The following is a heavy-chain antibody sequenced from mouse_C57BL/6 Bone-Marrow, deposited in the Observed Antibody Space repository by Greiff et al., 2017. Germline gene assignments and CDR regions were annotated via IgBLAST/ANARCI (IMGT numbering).Heavy chain of an antibody. J-gene: IGHJ1*03. D-gene: IGHD2-3*01. CDR1: GYTFPSSW. Sequence: QVQLQQPGAALVRPGSSVKLSCKASGYTFPSSWMHWVKQRPIQGLELIVNIAPSDSETHYNHKFKAKATLTVDKCSSTAYMQLSSLTSEDSAGYYCARDGYYWYFDVWGTGTTVTVSS. CDR2: IAPSDSET. V-gene: IGHV1-52*01. CDR3: ARDGYYWYFDV.